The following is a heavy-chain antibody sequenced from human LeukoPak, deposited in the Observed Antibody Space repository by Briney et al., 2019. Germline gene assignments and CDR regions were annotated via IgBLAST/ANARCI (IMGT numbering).Heavy chain of an antibody. CDR3: ARGPGDFWSGYYYAFDI. V-gene: IGHV4-34*01. D-gene: IGHD3-3*01. CDR2: INHSGST. Sequence: SETLSLTCAVYGGSFSGYYWSWIRQPPGEGLEWIGEINHSGSTNYNPSLKSRVTISVDTSKNQFSLKLSSVTAADTAVYYCARGPGDFWSGYYYAFDIWGQGTMVTVSS. J-gene: IGHJ3*02. CDR1: GGSFSGYY.